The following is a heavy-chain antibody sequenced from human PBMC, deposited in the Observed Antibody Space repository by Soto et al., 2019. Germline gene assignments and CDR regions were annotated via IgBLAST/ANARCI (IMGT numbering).Heavy chain of an antibody. V-gene: IGHV4-34*01. CDR3: GRLEGLATISYYFDY. CDR1: GGSFSGYY. Sequence: PSETLSLTCAVYGGSFSGYYWSWIRQPPGKGLEWIGEINHSGSTNYNPSLKSRVTISVDTSKNQFSLKLRSLSAADTAVYYCGRLEGLATISYYFDYWGQGALVTVSS. D-gene: IGHD3-9*01. J-gene: IGHJ4*02. CDR2: INHSGST.